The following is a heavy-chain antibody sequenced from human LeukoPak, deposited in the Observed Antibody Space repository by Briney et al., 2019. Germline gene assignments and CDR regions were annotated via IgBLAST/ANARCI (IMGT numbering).Heavy chain of an antibody. Sequence: SETLSLTCSVSGGSTSSYYWSWIRQPPGKGLEWIGYIYYSGSTNYNPSLKSRVTISVDTSKNQFSLKLSSVTAADTAVYYCASGLVQGYFDYWGQGTLVTVSS. J-gene: IGHJ4*02. D-gene: IGHD6-19*01. CDR3: ASGLVQGYFDY. CDR1: GGSTSSYY. V-gene: IGHV4-59*01. CDR2: IYYSGST.